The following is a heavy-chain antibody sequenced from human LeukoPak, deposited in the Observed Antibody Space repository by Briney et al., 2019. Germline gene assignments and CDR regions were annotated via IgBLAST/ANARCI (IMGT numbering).Heavy chain of an antibody. CDR3: AKEVGYCTSSNCYSWFDP. CDR2: VSGSGGSP. V-gene: IGHV3-23*01. J-gene: IGHJ5*02. CDR1: GFIFGSYA. D-gene: IGHD2-2*02. Sequence: GGSLRLSCAASGFIFGSYAMSWVRQAPGKGLEWVSGVSGSGGSPYYADSVKGRFAITRDNSKNTLYLQMNSLRGEDTAVYHCAKEVGYCTSSNCYSWFDPWGQGTQVTVSS.